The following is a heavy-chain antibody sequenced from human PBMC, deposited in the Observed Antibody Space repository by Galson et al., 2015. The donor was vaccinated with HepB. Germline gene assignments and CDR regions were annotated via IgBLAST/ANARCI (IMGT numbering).Heavy chain of an antibody. Sequence: SVKVSCKASGYTFTSYDINWVRQATGQGLEWMGWMNPNSGNTGYAQKFQGRVTMTRNTSISTAYMELSSLRSEDTAVYYCARGLYYDFWSGYYFWFDPWGQGTLVTVSS. CDR3: ARGLYYDFWSGYYFWFDP. CDR2: MNPNSGNT. CDR1: GYTFTSYD. J-gene: IGHJ5*02. V-gene: IGHV1-8*01. D-gene: IGHD3-3*01.